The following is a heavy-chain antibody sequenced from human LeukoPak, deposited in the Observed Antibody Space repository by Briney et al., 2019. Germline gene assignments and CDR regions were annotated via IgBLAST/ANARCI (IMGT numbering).Heavy chain of an antibody. CDR2: IYSGGST. CDR3: ARDFVYGGNSDEDYYYGMDV. Sequence: PGGSLRLSCAASGFTVSSNYMSSVRQAPGKGLEWVSVIYSGGSTYYADSVKGRFTISRDNSKNTLYLQMNSLRAEDTAVYYCARDFVYGGNSDEDYYYGMDVWGQGTTVTVSS. D-gene: IGHD4-23*01. J-gene: IGHJ6*02. V-gene: IGHV3-53*01. CDR1: GFTVSSNY.